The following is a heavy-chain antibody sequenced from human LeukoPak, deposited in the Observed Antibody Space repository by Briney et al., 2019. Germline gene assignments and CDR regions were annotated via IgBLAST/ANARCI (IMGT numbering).Heavy chain of an antibody. CDR3: ARDALAGGDWSNMGDY. J-gene: IGHJ4*02. CDR1: RFTFSTYD. V-gene: IGHV3-48*03. D-gene: IGHD3-16*01. Sequence: GGSLRLSCAASRFTFSTYDMNWVRQAPGKGPEWLSYISSRGGTIYYADSVKGRFTISRDNAKNSLYLQMNSLRAEDTAVYYCARDALAGGDWSNMGDYWGQGTLVTVSS. CDR2: ISSRGGTI.